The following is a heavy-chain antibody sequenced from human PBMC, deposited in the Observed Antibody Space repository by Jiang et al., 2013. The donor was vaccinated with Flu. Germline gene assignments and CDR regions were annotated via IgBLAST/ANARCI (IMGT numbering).Heavy chain of an antibody. Sequence: KPTQTLTLTCTFSGFSLSTGGLGVSWIRQPPGKALQWLALIDNSDRKFYTTSLRTRLTISKDTYMNQVVLTMTDMNPVDTATYFCVRVNTMTKWFGPWGQGSRGHRLL. D-gene: IGHD4-17*01. CDR2: IDNSDRK. CDR1: GFSLSTGGLG. CDR3: VRVNTMTKWFGP. V-gene: IGHV2-70*01. J-gene: IGHJ5*02.